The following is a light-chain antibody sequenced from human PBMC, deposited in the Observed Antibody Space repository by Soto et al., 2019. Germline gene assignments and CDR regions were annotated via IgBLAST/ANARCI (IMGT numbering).Light chain of an antibody. Sequence: QSALTQPASVSGSPGQSITISCTGTSSDVGAYNRVSWYQQHSGKAPKLMIYEVSNRPSGVSNRFSGSKSGNTASLTISGLQAEDEADYYCLSYTTGSSYVFGTGTKLTVL. CDR2: EVS. J-gene: IGLJ1*01. CDR1: SSDVGAYNR. V-gene: IGLV2-14*01. CDR3: LSYTTGSSYV.